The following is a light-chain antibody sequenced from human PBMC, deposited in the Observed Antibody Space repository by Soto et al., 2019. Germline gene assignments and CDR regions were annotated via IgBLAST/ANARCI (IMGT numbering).Light chain of an antibody. Sequence: EIVLTQSPATLSLSPGERAPLSCRASQSVSSFLAWYPQRPGQAPRLLIYGVSSRATGIPDRFSGSGAGTDFTLTISRLEPEDFAVYYCQQYGDSPLTFGGGTKGDI. CDR1: QSVSSF. CDR3: QQYGDSPLT. V-gene: IGKV3-20*01. J-gene: IGKJ4*01. CDR2: GVS.